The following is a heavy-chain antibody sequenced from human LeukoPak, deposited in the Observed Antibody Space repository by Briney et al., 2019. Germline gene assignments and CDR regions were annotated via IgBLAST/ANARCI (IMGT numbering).Heavy chain of an antibody. V-gene: IGHV3-23*01. Sequence: GGSLRLSCAASGFTFSSYAMSWVRQAPGKGLEGVSAISGSGGSTYYADSVKGRFTISRDNSKNTLYLQMNSLRAEDTAVYYCAKGVGVATIRPFDYWGQGTLVTVSS. J-gene: IGHJ4*02. CDR1: GFTFSSYA. CDR2: ISGSGGST. D-gene: IGHD5-12*01. CDR3: AKGVGVATIRPFDY.